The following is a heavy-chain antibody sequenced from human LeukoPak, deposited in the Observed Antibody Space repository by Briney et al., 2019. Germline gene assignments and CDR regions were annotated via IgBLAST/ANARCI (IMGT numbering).Heavy chain of an antibody. CDR2: ISSSSSYT. CDR3: ATHDYGDFLPLSFQH. Sequence: GGSLRLSCAASGFTFSDYYMSWIRQAPGKGLEWVSYISSSSSYTNYVDSVKGRFTISRDNAKNSQYLQMNSLRAEDTALYYCATHDYGDFLPLSFQHWGQGTLVAVSS. J-gene: IGHJ1*01. V-gene: IGHV3-11*03. CDR1: GFTFSDYY. D-gene: IGHD4-17*01.